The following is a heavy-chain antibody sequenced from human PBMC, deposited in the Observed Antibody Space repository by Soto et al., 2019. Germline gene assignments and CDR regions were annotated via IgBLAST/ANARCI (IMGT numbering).Heavy chain of an antibody. V-gene: IGHV3-30*18. CDR2: ISYDGSNK. D-gene: IGHD6-13*01. Sequence: GGSLRLSCAASGFTFSSYGMHWVRQAPGKGLEWVAVISYDGSNKYYANSVKGRFTISRDNSKNTLYLQMNSLRAEDTAVYYCAKVIAAAGPTLPNWFDPWGQGTLVTVSS. CDR3: AKVIAAAGPTLPNWFDP. J-gene: IGHJ5*02. CDR1: GFTFSSYG.